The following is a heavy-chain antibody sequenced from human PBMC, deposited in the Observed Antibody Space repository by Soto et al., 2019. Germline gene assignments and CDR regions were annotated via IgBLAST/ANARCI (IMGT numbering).Heavy chain of an antibody. V-gene: IGHV3-15*05. CDR1: GFTFSNAW. CDR2: IKSKTDGGTT. D-gene: IGHD6-19*01. CDR3: TRDPAPSGWYDY. Sequence: GGSLRLSCAASGFTFSNAWMSWVRQAPGKGLEWVGRIKSKTDGGTTDYAAPVKGRFTISRDDSKNTLYLQMNSLRAEDTALYYCTRDPAPSGWYDYWGRGTLVTVSS. J-gene: IGHJ4*02.